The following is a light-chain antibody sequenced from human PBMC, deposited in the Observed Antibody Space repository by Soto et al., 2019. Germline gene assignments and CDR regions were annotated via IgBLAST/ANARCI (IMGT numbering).Light chain of an antibody. CDR3: QQLNSYPLT. V-gene: IGKV3D-20*02. CDR1: QSVSSAY. CDR2: DAS. Sequence: EIVLTQSPGTLSLSPGERATLSCRASQSVSSAYLAWYQQKPGQAPRLLIYDASSRATGIPDRFSGSGSGTDFTLTISSLQPEDFATYYCQQLNSYPLTFGGGTKVDIK. J-gene: IGKJ4*01.